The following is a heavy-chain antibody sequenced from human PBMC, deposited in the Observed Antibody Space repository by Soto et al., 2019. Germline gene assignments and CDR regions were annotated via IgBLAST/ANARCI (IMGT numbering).Heavy chain of an antibody. CDR1: GGSMNNYL. Sequence: ATLSLTCTVSGGSMNNYLWSWIRQTPGDGLEWIGYIHVTGNTYHNPSLKSPVTISIDASKTQFFLTLTSVTAADTAVYYCARGPFFARYQPFDAWGRGILVTVSS. CDR2: IHVTGNT. V-gene: IGHV4-59*01. D-gene: IGHD1-20*01. J-gene: IGHJ4*02. CDR3: ARGPFFARYQPFDA.